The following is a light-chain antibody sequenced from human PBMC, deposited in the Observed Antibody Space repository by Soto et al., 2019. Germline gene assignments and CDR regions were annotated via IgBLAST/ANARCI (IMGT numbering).Light chain of an antibody. CDR1: SRDVDAYDF. J-gene: IGLJ1*01. CDR3: CSFAGSFYV. CDR2: EVS. Sequence: QSALTQPRSVSGSPGQSVAISCTGTSRDVDAYDFVSWYQHHPGKAPKLIISEVSKRPSGVSHRFSGSKSGNTASLTISGLQAEDEADYFCCSFAGSFYVFGTGTKPPS. V-gene: IGLV2-11*01.